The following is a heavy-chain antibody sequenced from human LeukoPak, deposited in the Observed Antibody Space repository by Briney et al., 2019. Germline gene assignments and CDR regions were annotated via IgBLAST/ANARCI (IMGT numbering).Heavy chain of an antibody. D-gene: IGHD6-13*01. Sequence: SGGALRLSCAASGFPFNYYAVTWVRQAPGKGLEWVSTVTVSDNNTYYADSLQGRFTLSGDRAKNTVFLQMDSLRVGDTAVYYCAMATSWYRNDHCGQGTLVTVSS. V-gene: IGHV3-23*01. CDR3: AMATSWYRNDH. J-gene: IGHJ4*02. CDR1: GFPFNYYA. CDR2: VTVSDNNT.